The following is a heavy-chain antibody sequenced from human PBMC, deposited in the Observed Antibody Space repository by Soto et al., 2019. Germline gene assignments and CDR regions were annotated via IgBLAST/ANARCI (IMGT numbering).Heavy chain of an antibody. CDR1: GFTFSSYS. J-gene: IGHJ6*02. Sequence: LRLSCAASGFTFSSYSMNWVRQAPGKGLEWASYISSSSSTIYYADSVKGRFTISRDNSKNTLYLQMNSLRAEDTAVYYCALAPYGMDVWGQGTTVTVSS. CDR2: ISSSSSTI. V-gene: IGHV3-48*01. CDR3: ALAPYGMDV.